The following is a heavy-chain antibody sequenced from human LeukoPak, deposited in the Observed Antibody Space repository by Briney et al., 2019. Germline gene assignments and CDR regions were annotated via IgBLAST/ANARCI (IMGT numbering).Heavy chain of an antibody. CDR2: IYHSGDT. Sequence: SETLSLTCTVSGGSITSGNYYWSWIRQAPGRGLEWIGYIYHSGDTYSNPSLKGRATVSMDRSKNQFSLNLRSVTAADTAVYYCARLIAADPQLDCWGQGTLVTVSS. V-gene: IGHV4-30-2*01. J-gene: IGHJ4*02. CDR1: GGSITSGNYY. D-gene: IGHD6-25*01. CDR3: ARLIAADPQLDC.